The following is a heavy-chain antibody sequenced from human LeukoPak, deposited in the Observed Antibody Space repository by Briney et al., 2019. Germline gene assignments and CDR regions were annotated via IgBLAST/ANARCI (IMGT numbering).Heavy chain of an antibody. J-gene: IGHJ5*02. V-gene: IGHV3-23*01. D-gene: IGHD4-17*01. Sequence: LTGGSLRLSCAASGFTFSSYAMSWVRQAPGKGLEWVSAISGSGGSTNYVDSVKGRFTISRDNSKNTLYLQMNSLRAEDTAVYYCAKRRVTTARSLDPWGQGTLVTVSS. CDR3: AKRRVTTARSLDP. CDR2: ISGSGGST. CDR1: GFTFSSYA.